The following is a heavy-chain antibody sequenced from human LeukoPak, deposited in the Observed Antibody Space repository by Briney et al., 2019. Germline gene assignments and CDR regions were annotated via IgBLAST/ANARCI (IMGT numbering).Heavy chain of an antibody. CDR1: GFAFSDHY. CDR2: IDTSGNTI. Sequence: GGSLRLSCAASGFAFSDHYMSWLRQAPGKGLEWVSTIDTSGNTIYYADSVKGRFTISRDNAGNSLYLQLNSLRAEDSALYYCARGSRYFDSSDHYFDYWGPGTLVTVSS. J-gene: IGHJ4*02. CDR3: ARGSRYFDSSDHYFDY. D-gene: IGHD3-22*01. V-gene: IGHV3-11*01.